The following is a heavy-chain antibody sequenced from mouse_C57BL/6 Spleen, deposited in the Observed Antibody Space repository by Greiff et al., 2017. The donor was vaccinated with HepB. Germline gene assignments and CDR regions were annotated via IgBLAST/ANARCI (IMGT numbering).Heavy chain of an antibody. CDR3: ARGEEAGYDYDGGY. J-gene: IGHJ2*01. CDR2: IYPRSGNT. Sequence: VQLQQSGAELARPGASVKLSCKASGYTFTSYGISWVKQRTGQGLEWIGEIYPRSGNTYYNEKFKGKATLTADKSSSTAYMELRSLTSEDSAVYFCARGEEAGYDYDGGYWGQGTTLTVSS. CDR1: GYTFTSYG. V-gene: IGHV1-81*01. D-gene: IGHD2-4*01.